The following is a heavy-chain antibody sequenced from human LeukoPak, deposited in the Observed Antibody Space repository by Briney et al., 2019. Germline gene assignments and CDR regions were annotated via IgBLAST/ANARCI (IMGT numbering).Heavy chain of an antibody. CDR3: ARVDVVVKRAFDI. D-gene: IGHD3-22*01. Sequence: SVKVSCKASGGTFSSYAISWVRQAPGQGLEWMGGIIPIFGTANYAQKFQGRVTITTDESTSTAYMELSSLRSEDTAVYYCARVDVVVKRAFDIWGQGTMVTVYS. CDR1: GGTFSSYA. J-gene: IGHJ3*02. V-gene: IGHV1-69*05. CDR2: IIPIFGTA.